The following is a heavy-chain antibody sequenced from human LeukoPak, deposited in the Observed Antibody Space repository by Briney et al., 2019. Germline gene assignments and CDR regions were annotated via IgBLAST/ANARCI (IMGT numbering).Heavy chain of an antibody. D-gene: IGHD1-26*01. Sequence: GGSLRLSCAASGFTFSDYYMSWIRQAPGKGLEWVSYISSSGSTIYYADSVKGRFTISRDNAKNSLYLQMNSLRAEDAGVYYCARDKIVGATALDYWGQGTLVTVSS. CDR3: ARDKIVGATALDY. CDR1: GFTFSDYY. V-gene: IGHV3-11*04. CDR2: ISSSGSTI. J-gene: IGHJ4*02.